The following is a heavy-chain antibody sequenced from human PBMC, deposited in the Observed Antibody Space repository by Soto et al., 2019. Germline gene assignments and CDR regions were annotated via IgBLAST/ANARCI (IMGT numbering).Heavy chain of an antibody. J-gene: IGHJ6*02. CDR1: GFTFGDSW. CDR2: IGQDGSER. Sequence: AGGSLRLSCVASGFTFGDSWMDWVRQSPGKGLEWVANIGQDGSERFYVDSVKGRFSISRDNAKNSVYLQMTTLRADDTAVYYCSRALEVWGPGTAVTVSS. V-gene: IGHV3-7*03. CDR3: SRALEV.